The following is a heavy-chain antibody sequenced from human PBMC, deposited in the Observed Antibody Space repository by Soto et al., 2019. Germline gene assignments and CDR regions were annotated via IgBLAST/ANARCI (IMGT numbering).Heavy chain of an antibody. J-gene: IGHJ5*02. Sequence: GGSLRLSCAASGFTFSSYAMHWVRQAPGKGLEWVAVISYDGSNKYYADSVKGRFTISRDNSKNTLYLQMNSLRAEDTAVYYCARDTGTDMVRGVIITGENWFDPWGQGTLVTVSS. CDR3: ARDTGTDMVRGVIITGENWFDP. CDR1: GFTFSSYA. V-gene: IGHV3-30-3*01. CDR2: ISYDGSNK. D-gene: IGHD3-10*01.